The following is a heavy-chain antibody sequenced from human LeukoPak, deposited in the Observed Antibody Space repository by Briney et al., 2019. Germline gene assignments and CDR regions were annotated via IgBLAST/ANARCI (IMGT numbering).Heavy chain of an antibody. J-gene: IGHJ4*02. CDR1: GFTFSSYG. Sequence: PGGSLRLSCAASGFTFSSYGMCWVRQAPGKGLEWVAFIRYDGNEKYYTDSVKGRFTISRDKSKNSLYLQMNSLRTEDTAVYYCARNEGPDFDYWGQGTLVTVSS. D-gene: IGHD1-14*01. CDR2: IRYDGNEK. CDR3: ARNEGPDFDY. V-gene: IGHV3-30*02.